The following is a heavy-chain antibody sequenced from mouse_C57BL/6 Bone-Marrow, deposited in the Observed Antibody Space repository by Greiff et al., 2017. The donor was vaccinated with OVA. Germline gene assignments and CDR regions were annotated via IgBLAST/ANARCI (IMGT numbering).Heavy chain of an antibody. CDR2: IDPEDGEN. CDR3: ASLYDYDAFAY. D-gene: IGHD2-4*01. V-gene: IGHV14-2*01. Sequence: VQLQQSGAELVKPGASVKLSCTASGFNIKDYYMHWVKQRTEQGLEWIGRIDPEDGENKYAPKFQGKATITADTSSNTAYLQLSSLTSEDTAVYYCASLYDYDAFAYWGQGTLVTVSA. CDR1: GFNIKDYY. J-gene: IGHJ3*01.